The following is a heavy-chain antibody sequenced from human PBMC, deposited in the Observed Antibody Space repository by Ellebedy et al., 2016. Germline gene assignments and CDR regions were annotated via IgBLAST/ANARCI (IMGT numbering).Heavy chain of an antibody. J-gene: IGHJ4*02. CDR1: GFTFSSYW. V-gene: IGHV3-7*01. CDR2: IKEDGSFK. D-gene: IGHD3-10*01. Sequence: GESLKISCAASGFTFSSYWMYWVRQAPGKGLEWVASIKEDGSFKQYVDSVRGRFTISRDNAKNSVYPQMNVLRVEDRGIYYCATDLRPLTRGWGYWGQGTLVTVSS. CDR3: ATDLRPLTRGWGY.